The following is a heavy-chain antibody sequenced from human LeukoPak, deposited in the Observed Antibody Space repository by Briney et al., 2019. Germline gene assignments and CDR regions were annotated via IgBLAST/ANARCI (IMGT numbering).Heavy chain of an antibody. J-gene: IGHJ3*02. CDR3: ARVSNYYDSSGPSRTFDI. CDR1: GGSVSSSGYY. CDR2: IHNSGGT. Sequence: SETLSLTCTVSGGSVSSSGYYWGWIRQPPGKGLEWIGSIHNSGGTYYNPSLNSRVTITVDASKNYFSLKLSSVTAADTAVYYCARVSNYYDSSGPSRTFDIWGQGTMVTVSS. V-gene: IGHV4-39*02. D-gene: IGHD3-22*01.